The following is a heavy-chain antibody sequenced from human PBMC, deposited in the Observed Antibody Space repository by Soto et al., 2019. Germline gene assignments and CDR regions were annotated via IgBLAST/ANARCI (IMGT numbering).Heavy chain of an antibody. CDR2: INAGNGNT. J-gene: IGHJ6*02. CDR3: ARRYSNYYYYYGMDV. V-gene: IGHV1-3*01. CDR1: GYGFTIYA. Sequence: ASVKVSCKASGYGFTIYAMHWVRQAPRQRLEWMGWINAGNGNTKYSQKFQGRVTITRDTSASTAYMELSSLRSEDTAVYYCARRYSNYYYYYGMDVWGQGTTVTVSS. D-gene: IGHD4-4*01.